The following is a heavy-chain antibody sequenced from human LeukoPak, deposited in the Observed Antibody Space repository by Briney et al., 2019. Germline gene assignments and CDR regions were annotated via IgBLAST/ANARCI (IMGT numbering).Heavy chain of an antibody. CDR2: ISPYNGNT. J-gene: IGHJ4*02. CDR1: GYTFTSYG. V-gene: IGHV1-18*01. Sequence: ASVKVSCKASGYTFTSYGLSWVRQAPGQGLEWMGWISPYNGNTNYVQKLQGRVTMTADTSTTTAYLELRSLRSDDTAVYYCARDRGLRWCPDYWGQGTLVTVSS. D-gene: IGHD4-23*01. CDR3: ARDRGLRWCPDY.